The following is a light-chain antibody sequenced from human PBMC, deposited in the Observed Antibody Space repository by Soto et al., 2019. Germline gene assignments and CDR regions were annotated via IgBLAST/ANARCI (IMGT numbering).Light chain of an antibody. V-gene: IGLV1-44*01. CDR3: AAWDGSLNNVL. Sequence: QSVLTQPPSASGTPGQRVTISCSGTGSSIGTNTVNWYRQLPGTAPKLLIYGDNQRPSGVPDRFSGSKSGTSASLAISGRQCEDEADYYCAAWDGSLNNVLFGGGTKLTVL. CDR2: GDN. CDR1: GSSIGTNT. J-gene: IGLJ2*01.